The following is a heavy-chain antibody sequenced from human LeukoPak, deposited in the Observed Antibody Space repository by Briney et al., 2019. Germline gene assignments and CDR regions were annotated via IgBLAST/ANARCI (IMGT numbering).Heavy chain of an antibody. CDR3: AKDPSMVRGVSYEDY. D-gene: IGHD3-10*01. Sequence: GGSLRLSCAASGFTFSSYGMSWVRQAPGKGLEWVSAISGSGGSTYYADSVKGRFTISRDDSKNTLYLQMNSLRAEDTAVYYCAKDPSMVRGVSYEDYWGQGTLVTVSS. J-gene: IGHJ4*02. V-gene: IGHV3-23*01. CDR2: ISGSGGST. CDR1: GFTFSSYG.